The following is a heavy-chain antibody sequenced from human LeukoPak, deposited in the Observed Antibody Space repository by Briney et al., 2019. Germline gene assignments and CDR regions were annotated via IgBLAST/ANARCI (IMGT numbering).Heavy chain of an antibody. CDR1: GYTFTNYG. D-gene: IGHD4-23*01. CDR2: IYPYYGNT. Sequence: GASVKVSCKASGYTFTNYGVSWVRQAPGQGLEWMGWIYPYYGNTNYAQRFQGRVTMTTDTSTSTAFIELGSLTSDDTAVYYCARDGGYGGNAGGTDYFSYYGMDVWGQGTTVTVSS. J-gene: IGHJ6*02. V-gene: IGHV1-18*01. CDR3: ARDGGYGGNAGGTDYFSYYGMDV.